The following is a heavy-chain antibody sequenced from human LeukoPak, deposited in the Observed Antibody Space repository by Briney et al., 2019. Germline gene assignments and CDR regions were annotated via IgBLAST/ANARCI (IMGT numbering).Heavy chain of an antibody. V-gene: IGHV5-51*01. J-gene: IGHJ4*02. CDR3: ARVAGVSVSGLNYFDY. Sequence: GESLKISCKGSGYSFTNNWIAWVRQMPGKGLEWMGIIYPGDSDTKYGPSLQGQVTISADKSISVAYLQWSSLKASDTAMYYCARVAGVSVSGLNYFDYWAQGTLVTVSS. D-gene: IGHD3-10*01. CDR2: IYPGDSDT. CDR1: GYSFTNNW.